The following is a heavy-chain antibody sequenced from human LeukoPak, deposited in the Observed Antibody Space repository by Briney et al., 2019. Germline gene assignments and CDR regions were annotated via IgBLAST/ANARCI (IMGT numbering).Heavy chain of an antibody. CDR1: GFTFSSYA. J-gene: IGHJ4*02. CDR3: HLAVIGAVADPFDY. CDR2: ISGSGGST. V-gene: IGHV3-23*01. D-gene: IGHD6-19*01. Sequence: GGSLRLSCAASGFTFSSYAMSWVRQAPGKGLEWVSAISGSGGSTYYADSVKGRFTISRGNSKNTLYLQMNSLRAEDTAVYYCHLAVIGAVADPFDYWGQGTLVTVSS.